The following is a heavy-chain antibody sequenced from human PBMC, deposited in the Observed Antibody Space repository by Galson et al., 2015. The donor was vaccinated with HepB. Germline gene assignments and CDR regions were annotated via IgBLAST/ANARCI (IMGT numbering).Heavy chain of an antibody. Sequence: TLSLTCTVSGSSIRNYYWSWIRQPPGGGLERIGWIGNIFYSGSTNYNPSFKGRLTTSVDTSKNQFSLNITSVTAADTAVYYCVRDSARHWYSDLWGRGTLVTVSS. CDR1: GSSIRNYY. D-gene: IGHD6-6*01. CDR3: VRDSARHWYSDL. CDR2: IFYSGST. J-gene: IGHJ2*01. V-gene: IGHV4-59*01.